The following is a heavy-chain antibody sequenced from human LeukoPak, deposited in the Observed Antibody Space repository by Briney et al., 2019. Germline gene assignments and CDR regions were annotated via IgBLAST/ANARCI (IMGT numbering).Heavy chain of an antibody. CDR1: GGSISSSSYY. J-gene: IGHJ6*02. V-gene: IGHV4-39*07. Sequence: PSETLSLTCTVSGGSISSSSYYWGWIRQPPGKGLEWIGSIYYSGSTYYNPSLKSRVTISVDTSKNQFSLKLSSVTAADTAVYYCARDPGIPGTTGRGYYYYGMDVWGQGTTVTVSS. CDR3: ARDPGIPGTTGRGYYYYGMDV. CDR2: IYYSGST. D-gene: IGHD1-20*01.